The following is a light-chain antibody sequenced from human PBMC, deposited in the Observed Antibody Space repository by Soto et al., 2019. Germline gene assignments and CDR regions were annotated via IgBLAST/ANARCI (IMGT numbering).Light chain of an antibody. CDR3: QQYHGYPYT. CDR1: QTISTW. J-gene: IGKJ2*01. CDR2: KAS. Sequence: DIQMTQSPSTLSASVGDRVTITCRANQTISTWLAWFQQKPGKAPKVLIYKASNLESGVPSIFSARGSVTEFTLVISSLQPDDFATYYCQQYHGYPYTFGQVTKLDVK. V-gene: IGKV1-5*03.